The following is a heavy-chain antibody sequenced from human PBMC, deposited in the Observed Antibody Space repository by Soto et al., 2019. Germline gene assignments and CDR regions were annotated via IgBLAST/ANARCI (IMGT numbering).Heavy chain of an antibody. V-gene: IGHV3-30*18. CDR1: GFTFSSYG. Sequence: GGSLRLSCAASGFTFSSYGMHWVRQAPGKGLEWVAVISYDGSNKYYADSVKGRFTISRDNSKNTLYLQMNSLRAEDTAVYYCAKEYGSGSYYNPAVDAFDIWGQGTMVTVSS. D-gene: IGHD3-10*01. CDR2: ISYDGSNK. CDR3: AKEYGSGSYYNPAVDAFDI. J-gene: IGHJ3*02.